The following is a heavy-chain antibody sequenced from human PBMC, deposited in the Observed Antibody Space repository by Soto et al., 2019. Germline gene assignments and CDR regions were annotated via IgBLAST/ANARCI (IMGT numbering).Heavy chain of an antibody. CDR3: ARLAGGSPGYYYNDP. CDR2: VHSSELT. J-gene: IGHJ5*02. CDR1: GASLTNNY. D-gene: IGHD3-22*01. Sequence: SETLSLTCSVSGASLTNNYWGWIRQTPGKGLEWIGYVHSSELTDYSPSLRGRVTMSRDMSKNQFSLTLTYVTAADTAIYYCARLAGGSPGYYYNDPWGQGTLVTVSS. V-gene: IGHV4-59*08.